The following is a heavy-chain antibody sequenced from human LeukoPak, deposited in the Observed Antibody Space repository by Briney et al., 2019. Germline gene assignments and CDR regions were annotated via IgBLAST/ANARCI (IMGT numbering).Heavy chain of an antibody. CDR3: ATTGRGLNWFDP. V-gene: IGHV1-24*01. Sequence: EASVKVSCKVSGYTLTELSMHWVRQAPGKGLEWMGGFDPEDGETIYAQKFQGRVTMTEDTSTDTAYMELSSLRSEDTAVCYCATTGRGLNWFDPWGQGTLVTVSS. CDR1: GYTLTELS. J-gene: IGHJ5*02. D-gene: IGHD1-14*01. CDR2: FDPEDGET.